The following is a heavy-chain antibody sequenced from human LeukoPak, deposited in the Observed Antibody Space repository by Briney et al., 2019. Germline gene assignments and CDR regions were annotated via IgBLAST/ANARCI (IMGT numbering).Heavy chain of an antibody. CDR1: GFTFSSYA. CDR2: LSGSGGST. V-gene: IGHV3-23*01. D-gene: IGHD5-18*01. Sequence: PGGSLRLSCAASGFTFSSYAMSWVRQAPGKGLEWVPALSGSGGSTYYADSVKGRFTISRDNSKNTLYLQMNSLRAEDTAVYYCAKDPRIQLVPDYFDYWGQGTLVTVSS. J-gene: IGHJ4*02. CDR3: AKDPRIQLVPDYFDY.